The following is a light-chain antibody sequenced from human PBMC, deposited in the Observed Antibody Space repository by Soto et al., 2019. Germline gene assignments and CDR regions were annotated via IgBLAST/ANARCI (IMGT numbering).Light chain of an antibody. J-gene: IGKJ5*01. V-gene: IGKV3-15*01. CDR2: GAS. CDR1: QSVSSN. Sequence: EIVMTQSPATLSVSPGESAALSCRASQSVSSNLAWYQQKPGQAPRLLIYGASTRATGIPARFSGSGSGTEFTLTISSLQSEDFVIYYGQQYNNWPPITLGQGTRREIK. CDR3: QQYNNWPPIT.